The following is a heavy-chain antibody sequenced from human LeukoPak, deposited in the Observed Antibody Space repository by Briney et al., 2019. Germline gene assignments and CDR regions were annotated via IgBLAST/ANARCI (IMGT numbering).Heavy chain of an antibody. CDR2: TYYSGST. CDR1: GGSISSSSYY. J-gene: IGHJ4*02. V-gene: IGHV4-39*07. Sequence: SETLSLTCTVSGGSISSSSYYWGWIRQPPGKGLEWIGSTYYSGSTYYNPSLKSRVTISVDKSKNLFSMKLSSVTAADTAVYYCARVMSTVTTLDYWGQGTLVTVSS. CDR3: ARVMSTVTTLDY. D-gene: IGHD4-17*01.